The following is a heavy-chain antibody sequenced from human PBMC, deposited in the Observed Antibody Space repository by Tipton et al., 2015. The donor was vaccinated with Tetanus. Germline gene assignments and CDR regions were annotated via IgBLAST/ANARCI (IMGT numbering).Heavy chain of an antibody. J-gene: IGHJ5*02. CDR1: GGSVRSGSYS. V-gene: IGHV4-61*01. Sequence: TLSLTCTVSGGSVRSGSYSWNWIRQPPGKGLEWLAYVSYSGRTNSNYFLQSRITVSQDTSKNQFSLNLTSVTAADTAAYSCAIRPKHWLAPRGAPWGQGILVTVSS. CDR3: AIRPKHWLAPRGAP. CDR2: VSYSGRT. D-gene: IGHD6-19*01.